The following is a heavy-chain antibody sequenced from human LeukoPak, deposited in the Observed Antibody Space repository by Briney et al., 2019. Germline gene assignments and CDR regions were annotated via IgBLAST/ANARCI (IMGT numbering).Heavy chain of an antibody. CDR3: VKDLYKGDSASWYFFHY. J-gene: IGHJ4*02. D-gene: IGHD6-13*01. CDR1: GFILSDYA. CDR2: ISANGGST. V-gene: IGHV3-64D*06. Sequence: GGSLRLSCSASGFILSDYAMHWVRQAPGKGLEYVSGISANGGSTYYADSVKGRFTISRDTSKNTLYLQMSSLRAEDTAIYYCVKDLYKGDSASWYFFHYWGQGTLVTVSS.